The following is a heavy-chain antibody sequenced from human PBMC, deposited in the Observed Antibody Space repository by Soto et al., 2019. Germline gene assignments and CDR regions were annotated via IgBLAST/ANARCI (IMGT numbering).Heavy chain of an antibody. V-gene: IGHV3-23*01. CDR2: ISGSGGST. CDR1: GFTFSSYA. D-gene: IGHD3-10*01. J-gene: IGHJ6*02. CDR3: AREVRGVTQYYYYYYGMDV. Sequence: GSLRLSCAASGFTFSSYAMSWVRQAPGKGLEWVSAISGSGGSTYYADSVKGRFTISRDNSKNTLYLQMNSLRAEDTAVYYCAREVRGVTQYYYYYYGMDVWGQGTTVTVSS.